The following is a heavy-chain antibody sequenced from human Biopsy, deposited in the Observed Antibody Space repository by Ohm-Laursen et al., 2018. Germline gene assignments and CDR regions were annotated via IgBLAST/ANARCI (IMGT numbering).Heavy chain of an antibody. CDR1: GYSFTSYY. V-gene: IGHV1-69*13. D-gene: IGHD1-26*01. J-gene: IGHJ4*02. CDR3: ARGPHSGSHSCFDY. CDR2: IIPMSGTA. Sequence: VKISCKASGYSFTSYYIHWVRQAPGQGLEWMGGIIPMSGTANYAQMFQGRVTISADESTSTSYMELSSLTTEDTAIYYCARGPHSGSHSCFDYWGRGTLVTVSS.